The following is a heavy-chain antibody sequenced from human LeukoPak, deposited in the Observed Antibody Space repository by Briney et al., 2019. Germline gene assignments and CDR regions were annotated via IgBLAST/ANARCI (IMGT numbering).Heavy chain of an antibody. CDR1: GGSIGSGGYY. V-gene: IGHV4-61*08. CDR2: TYSSEST. Sequence: SETLSLTCTVSGGSIGSGGYYWSWIRQHPGKGLEWIGYTYSSESTYYNPSLKSRVTISVDTSKNQFSLKLSSVTAADTAVYYCARVGGTNYYYYGMDVWGQGTTVTVSS. D-gene: IGHD3-16*01. CDR3: ARVGGTNYYYYGMDV. J-gene: IGHJ6*02.